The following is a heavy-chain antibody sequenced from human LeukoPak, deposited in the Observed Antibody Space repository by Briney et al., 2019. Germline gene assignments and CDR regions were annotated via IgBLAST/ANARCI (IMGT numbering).Heavy chain of an antibody. D-gene: IGHD2-15*01. Sequence: PGGSLRLSCAASGFTFSSYAMHWVRQAPGKGLEWVAVISYDGSNKYYADSVKGRFTISRDNSKNTLYLQMNSLRAEDTAVYYCARAPYCSGGTCLPTDYWGQGTLVTVSS. V-gene: IGHV3-30*04. CDR2: ISYDGSNK. CDR1: GFTFSSYA. J-gene: IGHJ4*02. CDR3: ARAPYCSGGTCLPTDY.